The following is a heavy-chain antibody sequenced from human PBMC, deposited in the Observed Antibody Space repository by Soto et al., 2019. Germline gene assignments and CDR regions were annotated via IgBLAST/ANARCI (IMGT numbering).Heavy chain of an antibody. CDR2: ISAYNGNT. D-gene: IGHD3-16*02. CDR1: GYTFTSYG. J-gene: IGHJ4*02. V-gene: IGHV1-18*01. Sequence: ASVKVSCKASGYTFTSYGISWVRQAPGQGLEWMGWISAYNGNTNYAQKLQGRVTMTTDTSTSTAYMELRSLRSDDTAVYYCARTMITFGGVIVTHRYFDYWGQGTLVTVSS. CDR3: ARTMITFGGVIVTHRYFDY.